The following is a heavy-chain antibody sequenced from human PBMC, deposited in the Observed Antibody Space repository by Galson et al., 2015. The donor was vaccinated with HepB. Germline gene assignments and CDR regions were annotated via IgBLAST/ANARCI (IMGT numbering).Heavy chain of an antibody. CDR1: GYTFTRYY. D-gene: IGHD6-25*01. CDR2: INPSGGST. CDR3: ARGAAVIRGYFQY. V-gene: IGHV1-46*01. Sequence: SVKVSCKASGYTFTRYYMHWVRQAPGQGLEWMGIINPSGGSTSYAQKFQGRVTMTRDTSTSTVFMELSSLRSEDTAVYYCARGAAVIRGYFQYWGQGTLVTVSS. J-gene: IGHJ1*01.